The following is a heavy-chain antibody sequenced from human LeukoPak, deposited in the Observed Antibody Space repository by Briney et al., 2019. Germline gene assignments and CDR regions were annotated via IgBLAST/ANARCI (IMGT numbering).Heavy chain of an antibody. CDR2: INPNSGGT. CDR3: ARDRISYDILTGYFYPPNHDAFDI. D-gene: IGHD3-9*01. J-gene: IGHJ3*02. V-gene: IGHV1-2*02. Sequence: ASVKVSCKASGYTFTSHYMHWVRQAPGQGLEWMGWINPNSGGTNYAQKFQGRVTMTRDTSISTAYMELSRLRSDDTAVYYCARDRISYDILTGYFYPPNHDAFDIWGQGTMVTVSS. CDR1: GYTFTSHY.